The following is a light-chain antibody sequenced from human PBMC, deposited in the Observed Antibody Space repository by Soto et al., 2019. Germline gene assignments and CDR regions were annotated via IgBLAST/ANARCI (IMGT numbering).Light chain of an antibody. CDR1: QSVSSSY. J-gene: IGKJ5*01. V-gene: IGKV3D-20*02. CDR3: QQRGNWGT. Sequence: EVVMRQSPATLSVSPGEGATLSCRASQSVSSSYLAWYQQKPGQAPRLLIYGASTRATDIPARFSGSGSGTEFTLTISGLEPEDYAVYYCQQRGNWGTFGQGARLEI. CDR2: GAS.